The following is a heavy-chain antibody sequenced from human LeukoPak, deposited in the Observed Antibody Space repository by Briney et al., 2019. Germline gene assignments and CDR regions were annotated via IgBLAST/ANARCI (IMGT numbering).Heavy chain of an antibody. D-gene: IGHD3-16*01. CDR3: ARGYDSRSIMMGSS. Sequence: SETLSLTCTVSGGSISPYYWSWIRQVPGKGLEWIGYVYYSGSTTYNPSLRSRVTMSVDTSRNQLSLEVSSVTAADTAVYYCARGYDSRSIMMGSSWGQGTLVTVSS. V-gene: IGHV4-59*01. CDR1: GGSISPYY. CDR2: VYYSGST. J-gene: IGHJ4*02.